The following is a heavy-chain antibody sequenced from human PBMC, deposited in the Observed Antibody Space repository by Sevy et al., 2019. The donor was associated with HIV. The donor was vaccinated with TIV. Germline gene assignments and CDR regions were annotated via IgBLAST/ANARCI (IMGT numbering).Heavy chain of an antibody. D-gene: IGHD4-17*01. CDR3: ARDPRIYGDYLLAYFDY. J-gene: IGHJ4*02. Sequence: GGSLRLSCAASGFTFSRYTMNWVRQAPGKGLEWVSFISGGSRNIYYADSVKGRFTISRDNAKNSLFLQMDSLRAEDTAVYYCARDPRIYGDYLLAYFDYWGQGTLVTVSS. V-gene: IGHV3-48*01. CDR2: ISGGSRNI. CDR1: GFTFSRYT.